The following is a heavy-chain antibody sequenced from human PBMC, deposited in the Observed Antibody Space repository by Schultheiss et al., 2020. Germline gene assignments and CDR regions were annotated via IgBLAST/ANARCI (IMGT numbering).Heavy chain of an antibody. Sequence: ASVKVSCKASGYTFTGYYMHWVRQAPGQGLEWMGWINPNSGGTNYAQKFQGRVTMTRDTSISTAYMELSRLRSDDTAVYYCARASLWGSGWTGFDPWGQGTLVTVSS. CDR2: INPNSGGT. J-gene: IGHJ5*02. V-gene: IGHV1-2*02. D-gene: IGHD6-19*01. CDR3: ARASLWGSGWTGFDP. CDR1: GYTFTGYY.